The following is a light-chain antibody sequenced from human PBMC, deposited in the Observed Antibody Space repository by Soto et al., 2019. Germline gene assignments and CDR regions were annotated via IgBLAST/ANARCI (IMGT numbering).Light chain of an antibody. CDR2: DAS. CDR1: QSVSSY. CDR3: DQHSNWPFT. V-gene: IGKV3-11*01. J-gene: IGKJ3*01. Sequence: EIVLTQSPATLSLSPGERATLSCRASQSVSSYLAWYQQKPGQAPRLLIYDASTRATGIRARFSGGGSGTYFTLTISCLETADFAVYYWDQHSNWPFTFGPGTKVYIK.